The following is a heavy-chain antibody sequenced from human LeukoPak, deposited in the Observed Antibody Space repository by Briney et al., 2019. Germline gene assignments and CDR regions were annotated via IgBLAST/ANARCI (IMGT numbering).Heavy chain of an antibody. CDR1: GGSISSYY. CDR3: ARQRRGYYYYYMDV. V-gene: IGHV4-4*09. Sequence: PSETLSLTCTVSGGSISSYYWSWIRQPPGKGLEWIGYNYTSGSTNYNPSLKSRVTISVDTSKNQFSLKLSSVTAADTAVYYCARQRRGYYYYYMDVWGKGTTVTVSS. J-gene: IGHJ6*03. D-gene: IGHD5-24*01. CDR2: NYTSGST.